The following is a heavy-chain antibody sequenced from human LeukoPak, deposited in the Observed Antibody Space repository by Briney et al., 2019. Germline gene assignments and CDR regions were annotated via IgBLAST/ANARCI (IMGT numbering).Heavy chain of an antibody. J-gene: IGHJ4*02. D-gene: IGHD1-14*01. CDR2: INHRGST. CDR1: GGSFSGYY. Sequence: SETLSLTCAVYGGSFSGYYWSWIRQPPGKGLEWSGEINHRGSTNYNPSLKSRVTISVDTFKNKLSLKLSSVTAADTAVYYCGRNAAYNLDYWGQGTLVTASS. CDR3: GRNAAYNLDY. V-gene: IGHV4-34*01.